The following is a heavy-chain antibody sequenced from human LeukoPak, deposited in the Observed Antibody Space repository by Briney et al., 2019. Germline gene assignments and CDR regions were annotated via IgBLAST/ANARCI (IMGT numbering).Heavy chain of an antibody. D-gene: IGHD1-1*01. CDR3: ARTGATNY. V-gene: IGHV4-4*02. J-gene: IGHJ4*02. CDR1: GGSISSTNW. Sequence: SETLSLTCTVSGGSISSTNWWSWVRQPPGKGLEWIGEIYHSGSTKYNPSFKSRVTISVDKSKNQFSLNLTSVTAADTAVYYCARTGATNYWGQGTLVTVSS. CDR2: IYHSGST.